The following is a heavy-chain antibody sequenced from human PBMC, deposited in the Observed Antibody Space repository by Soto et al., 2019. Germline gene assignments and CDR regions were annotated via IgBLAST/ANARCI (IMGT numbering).Heavy chain of an antibody. V-gene: IGHV4-39*01. J-gene: IGHJ5*01. Sequence: QLQESGPGLVRPSGTLSLSCTVSGDSITSSDYHWGWIRQPPGKGLEWIGDMDYSGTTYYNPSLKTRVTISVGADKKQFSLQLSSVIAADTAVYYCARRTAAAGGWFDSWGQGTLVTVSS. CDR3: ARRTAAAGGWFDS. CDR1: GDSITSSDYH. D-gene: IGHD6-13*01. CDR2: MDYSGTT.